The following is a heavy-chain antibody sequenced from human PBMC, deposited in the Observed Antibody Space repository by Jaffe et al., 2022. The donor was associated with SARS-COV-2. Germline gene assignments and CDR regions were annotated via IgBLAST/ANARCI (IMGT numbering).Heavy chain of an antibody. Sequence: QVQLQESGPGLVKPSQTLSLTCTVSGGSISSGSYYWSWIRQPAGKGLEWIGRIYTSGSTNYNPSLKSRVTISVDTSKNQFSLKLSSVTAADTAVYYCARDPYLGNWFDPWGQGTLVTVSS. CDR2: IYTSGST. CDR1: GGSISSGSYY. J-gene: IGHJ5*02. D-gene: IGHD3-16*01. V-gene: IGHV4-61*02. CDR3: ARDPYLGNWFDP.